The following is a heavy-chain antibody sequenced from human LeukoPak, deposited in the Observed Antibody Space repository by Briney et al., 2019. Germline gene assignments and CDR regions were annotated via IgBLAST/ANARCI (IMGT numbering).Heavy chain of an antibody. CDR1: GGSINSSSYY. D-gene: IGHD1-26*01. V-gene: IGHV4-39*01. CDR3: AGRRVGATFDY. CDR2: IYYSGST. Sequence: SETLPLTCTVSGGSINSSSYYWGWIRQPPGKGLEWIGSIYYSGSTYYNPSLKSRVTISVDTSKNQFSLKLSSVAAADTAVYYCAGRRVGATFDYWGLGTLVTVSS. J-gene: IGHJ4*02.